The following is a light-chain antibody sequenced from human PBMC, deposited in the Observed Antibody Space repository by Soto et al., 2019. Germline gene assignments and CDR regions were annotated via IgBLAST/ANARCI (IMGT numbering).Light chain of an antibody. CDR2: SAS. Sequence: DIQMTQSPSSLSASVGDRVTITCRASQTIINFLNWYQKKPGKAPTLLIYSASSLQRGVPANFSGSGSGADFTLTISHVRPEDLATYYCQQTYSAPHTFGQGTKVDIK. V-gene: IGKV1-39*01. CDR1: QTIINF. CDR3: QQTYSAPHT. J-gene: IGKJ2*01.